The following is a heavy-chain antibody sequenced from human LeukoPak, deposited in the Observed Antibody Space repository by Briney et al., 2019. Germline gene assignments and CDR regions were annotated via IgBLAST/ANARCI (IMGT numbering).Heavy chain of an antibody. J-gene: IGHJ4*02. Sequence: PSETLSLTCTVSGGSISSYYWSWIRQPPGQGLEWIGYIYYSGSTNYNPSLKSRVTISVDTSKNQFSLKLSSVTAADTAVYYCARDSSRGAFDYWGQGTLVTVSS. CDR3: ARDSSRGAFDY. CDR1: GGSISSYY. CDR2: IYYSGST. V-gene: IGHV4-59*01.